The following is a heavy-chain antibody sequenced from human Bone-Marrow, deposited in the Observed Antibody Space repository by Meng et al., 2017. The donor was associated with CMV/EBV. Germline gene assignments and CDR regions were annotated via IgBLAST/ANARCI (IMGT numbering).Heavy chain of an antibody. V-gene: IGHV3-48*04. CDR1: GFTFSSYS. J-gene: IGHJ3*02. CDR2: ISSSSSTI. Sequence: GESLKISCVASGFTFSSYSMNWVRQAAGKGLEWVSYISSSSSTIYYADSVKGRFTISRDNAKNSLYLQMNSLRAEDTAVYYCARLGYSSSNAFDIWGQGTMVTVSS. CDR3: ARLGYSSSNAFDI. D-gene: IGHD6-6*01.